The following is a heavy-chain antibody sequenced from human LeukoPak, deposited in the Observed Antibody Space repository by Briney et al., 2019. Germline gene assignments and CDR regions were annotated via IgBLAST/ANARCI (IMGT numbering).Heavy chain of an antibody. CDR2: LNTAGRST. J-gene: IGHJ5*02. D-gene: IGHD3-22*01. V-gene: IGHV3-74*01. CDR1: GFTFSSHL. Sequence: GTLSLSCADSGFTFSSHLLHWVRPSPAKGLVRVSHLNTAGRSTVYAVSVKGRFTISRDNPKNTLYLQTTSLRAEDTAVYYCARGYYDSNDSNRSNWFEPWGQGTLVTVSS. CDR3: ARGYYDSNDSNRSNWFEP.